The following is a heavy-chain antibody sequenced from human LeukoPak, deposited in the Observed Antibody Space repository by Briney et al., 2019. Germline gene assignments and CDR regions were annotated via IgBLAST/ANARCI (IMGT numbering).Heavy chain of an antibody. CDR1: GFTFSNYG. CDR2: IRYDGSNK. J-gene: IGHJ4*02. V-gene: IGHV3-30*02. CDR3: AKGGFIIRWFGELLDY. Sequence: PGGSLRLSCAASGFTFSNYGIHWVRQAPGKGLEWVAFIRYDGSNKYYADSVKGRFTISRDNSKDTLYLQMNSLRAEDTAVYYCAKGGFIIRWFGELLDYWGQGTLVTVSS. D-gene: IGHD3-10*01.